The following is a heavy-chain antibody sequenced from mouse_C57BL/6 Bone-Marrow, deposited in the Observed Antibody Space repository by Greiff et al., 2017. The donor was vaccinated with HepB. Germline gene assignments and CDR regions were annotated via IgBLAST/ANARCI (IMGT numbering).Heavy chain of an antibody. Sequence: VQLQQSGPELVKPGASVKISCKASGYAFSSSWMNWVKQRPGKGLEWIGRIYPGDGDTNYNGKFKGKATLTADKSSSTAYMQLSSLTSEDSAVYFFARDYSKRGAWFAYWGQGTLVTVSA. CDR1: GYAFSSSW. CDR2: IYPGDGDT. J-gene: IGHJ3*01. CDR3: ARDYSKRGAWFAY. V-gene: IGHV1-82*01. D-gene: IGHD2-5*01.